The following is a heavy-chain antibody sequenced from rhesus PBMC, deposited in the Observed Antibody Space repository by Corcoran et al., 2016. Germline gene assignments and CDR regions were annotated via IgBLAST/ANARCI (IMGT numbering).Heavy chain of an antibody. J-gene: IGHJ4*01. CDR2: ISGSSGST. CDR1: GGSISSSNW. D-gene: IGHD3-16*01. CDR3: ARGSYYSGSSDY. Sequence: QVQLQESGPGLVKPSETLSLTCAVSGGSISSSNWWSWIPQPPGKGLEWIGYISGSSGSTYYNPSLKSRVTISTDTSKNQFSLKLGSVTAADTAVYYCARGSYYSGSSDYWGQGVLVTVSS. V-gene: IGHV4-65*01.